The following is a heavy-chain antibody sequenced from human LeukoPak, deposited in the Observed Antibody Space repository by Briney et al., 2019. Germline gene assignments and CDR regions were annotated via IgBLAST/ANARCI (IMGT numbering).Heavy chain of an antibody. D-gene: IGHD1-26*01. J-gene: IGHJ6*03. V-gene: IGHV3-21*01. Sequence: GGSLRLSCAASGFTFSSYSMNWVRQAPGKGLEWVSSISSSSSYIYYADSVKGRFTISRDNAKNSLYLQMNSLEPEDTAVYYCARDPYSGNYGNYYYYYMDVWGKGTTVTISS. CDR1: GFTFSSYS. CDR3: ARDPYSGNYGNYYYYYMDV. CDR2: ISSSSSYI.